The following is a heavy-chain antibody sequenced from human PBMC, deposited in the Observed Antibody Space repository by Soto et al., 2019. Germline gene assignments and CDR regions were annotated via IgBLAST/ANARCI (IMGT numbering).Heavy chain of an antibody. CDR3: ARDKDRLQLGGNYYYILDV. CDR2: IMPVFPTP. D-gene: IGHD1-1*01. Sequence: QVQLEQSGAEVKKPGSSVKVSCKASGGTFSTSAISWVRQAPGQGLEWMGGIMPVFPTPDYAQKFQGRVTXTXDKXTSTAYMELSGLRSDDTAVYYCARDKDRLQLGGNYYYILDVWGQGTTVTVSS. J-gene: IGHJ6*02. CDR1: GGTFSTSA. V-gene: IGHV1-69*14.